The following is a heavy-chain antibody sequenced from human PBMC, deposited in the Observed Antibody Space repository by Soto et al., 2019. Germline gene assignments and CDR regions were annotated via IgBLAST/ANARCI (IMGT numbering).Heavy chain of an antibody. CDR3: AKAQGVATIRSNFES. J-gene: IGHJ4*02. D-gene: IGHD5-12*01. CDR2: NSGGGYTA. Sequence: EVQLLESGGGLVQPGGSLRLSCVISGLTSRSHAMSWVRQAPGQGLEWVAGNSGGGYTAYYPASGRGRFTISRDNAKNTVYLQINSLAADDTAVYYCAKAQGVATIRSNFESWGQGTLVSVSS. V-gene: IGHV3-23*01. CDR1: GLTSRSHA.